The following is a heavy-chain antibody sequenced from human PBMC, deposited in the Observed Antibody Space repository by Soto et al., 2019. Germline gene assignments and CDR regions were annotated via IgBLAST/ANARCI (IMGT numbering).Heavy chain of an antibody. Sequence: SETLSLTCTVSGGSISSYYWSWIRQPAGKGLEWIGRIYTSGSTNYNPSLKSRATMSVDTSKNQFSLKLSSVTAADTAVYYCARGVAATPWVDYYYGMDVWGQGTTVTVSS. J-gene: IGHJ6*02. CDR3: ARGVAATPWVDYYYGMDV. D-gene: IGHD2-15*01. V-gene: IGHV4-4*07. CDR1: GGSISSYY. CDR2: IYTSGST.